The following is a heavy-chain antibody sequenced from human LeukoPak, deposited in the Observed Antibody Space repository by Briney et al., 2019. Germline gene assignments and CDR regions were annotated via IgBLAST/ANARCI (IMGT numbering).Heavy chain of an antibody. CDR1: GGSFSGYY. Sequence: PSETLSLTCAVYGGSFSGYYWSWIRQSPGKGLEWIGEINHSGSTNYNPSLKSRVTISVDTSKNQFSLKLSSVTAADTAVYYCARGRPEGYQLLPGIDYWGQGTLVTVSS. D-gene: IGHD2-2*01. J-gene: IGHJ4*02. CDR2: INHSGST. V-gene: IGHV4-34*01. CDR3: ARGRPEGYQLLPGIDY.